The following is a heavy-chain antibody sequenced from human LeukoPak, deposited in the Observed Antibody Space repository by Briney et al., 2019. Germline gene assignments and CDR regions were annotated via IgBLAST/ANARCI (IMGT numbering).Heavy chain of an antibody. Sequence: TSETLSLTCAIYGGSFSGYYWSWIRQPPGKGLEWIGEINHSGSTNYNPSLKSRVTISVDTSKNQFSLKLSSVTAADTAVYYCARAPTIDYWGQGTLLTVSS. V-gene: IGHV4-34*01. CDR2: INHSGST. J-gene: IGHJ4*02. CDR3: ARAPTIDY. CDR1: GGSFSGYY.